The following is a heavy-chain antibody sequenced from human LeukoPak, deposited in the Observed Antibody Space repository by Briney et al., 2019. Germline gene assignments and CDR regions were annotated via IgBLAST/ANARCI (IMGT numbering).Heavy chain of an antibody. J-gene: IGHJ4*02. CDR1: GFIFSSHE. Sequence: GGSLRLSCEASGFIFSSHEMNWVRQSPGKGLEWLSYISGDGTTIYYEDSVKGRFTISRDNAKKSLSLQMNSLRVEDTAVYYCVRRESSGFFYYFDHWGQGVLVTVSS. V-gene: IGHV3-48*03. D-gene: IGHD3-22*01. CDR3: VRRESSGFFYYFDH. CDR2: ISGDGTTI.